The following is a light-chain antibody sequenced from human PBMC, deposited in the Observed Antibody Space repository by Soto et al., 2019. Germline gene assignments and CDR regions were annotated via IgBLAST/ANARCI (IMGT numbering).Light chain of an antibody. V-gene: IGLV2-14*01. CDR1: SSAVGGYNY. Sequence: QSALTQPASVSGSPGQSITISCTGTSSAVGGYNYVSWYQQQPGKAPKLMIYDVSNRPSGVSNRFSGSKSGNTASLTISGFQAEDEADYYCSSFTSSSALVVFGGGTKLTVL. CDR3: SSFTSSSALVV. CDR2: DVS. J-gene: IGLJ2*01.